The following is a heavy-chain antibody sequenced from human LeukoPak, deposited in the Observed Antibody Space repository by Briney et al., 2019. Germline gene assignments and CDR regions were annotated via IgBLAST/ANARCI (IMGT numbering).Heavy chain of an antibody. CDR2: INPTGGST. J-gene: IGHJ3*02. CDR1: GYTFPSYF. V-gene: IGHV1-46*01. D-gene: IGHD3-22*01. Sequence: ASVKVSCKASGYTFPSYFMHWVRQAPGQGLEWMGIINPTGGSTTYAQKFQGRVTMTRDTSTTTVYMELSSLRSEDTAVYYCARAVVNYYDSKGDRPYGAFDIWGHGTMVTVSS. CDR3: ARAVVNYYDSKGDRPYGAFDI.